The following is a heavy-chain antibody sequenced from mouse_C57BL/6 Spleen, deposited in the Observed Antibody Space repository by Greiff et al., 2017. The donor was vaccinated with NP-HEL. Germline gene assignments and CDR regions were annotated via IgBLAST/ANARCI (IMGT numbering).Heavy chain of an antibody. D-gene: IGHD3-3*01. J-gene: IGHJ4*01. V-gene: IGHV1-19*01. Sequence: EVQLQQSGPVLVKPGASVKMSCKASGYTFTDYYMNWVKQSHGKSLEWIGVINPYNGGTSYNQKFKGKATLTVDKSSSTAYMELNSLTSEDSAVYYCARRGRDLYAMDYWGQGTSVTVSS. CDR3: ARRGRDLYAMDY. CDR1: GYTFTDYY. CDR2: INPYNGGT.